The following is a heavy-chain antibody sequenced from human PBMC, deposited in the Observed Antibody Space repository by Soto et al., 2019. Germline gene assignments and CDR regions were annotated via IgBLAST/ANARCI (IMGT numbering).Heavy chain of an antibody. CDR2: ISYGGST. CDR3: SRGILV. CDR1: GGSINSGGYC. D-gene: IGHD5-18*01. J-gene: IGHJ4*02. Sequence: QVQLQESGPGLVKPSQTLSLTCTVSGGSINSGGYCWSWIRQHPGKGLDWIGCISYGGSTSYNPSLMSRVTISVYTSKNQCSLKLTSVTAADTAVYYCSRGILVWGQGALITVSS. V-gene: IGHV4-31*03.